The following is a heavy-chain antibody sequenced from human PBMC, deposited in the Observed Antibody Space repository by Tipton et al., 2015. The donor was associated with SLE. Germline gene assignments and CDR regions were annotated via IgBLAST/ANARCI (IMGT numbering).Heavy chain of an antibody. CDR3: AGTSLTSPTY. CDR2: IYYSGST. J-gene: IGHJ4*02. V-gene: IGHV4-39*07. D-gene: IGHD2-2*01. Sequence: TLSLTCTVSGGSIDNRHYYWGWIRQPPGRGLEWIASIYYSGSTYYNSSLKSRLRKSLDASKKHFSVTLTSVTAADTAMYYCAGTSLTSPTYWGQGTLVTVAS. CDR1: GGSIDNRHYY.